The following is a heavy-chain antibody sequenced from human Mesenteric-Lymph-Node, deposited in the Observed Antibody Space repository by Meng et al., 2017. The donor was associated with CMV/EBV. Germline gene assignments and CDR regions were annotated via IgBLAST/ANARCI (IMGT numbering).Heavy chain of an antibody. CDR3: ASPVRYCSGGSCPLGMDV. J-gene: IGHJ6*02. CDR2: ISSSSSYI. Sequence: GGSLRLSCAASGFTFRSYSMNWVRQAPGKGLEWVSSISSSSSYIYYADSVKGRFTISRDNAKNSLYLQMNSLRAEDTAVYYCASPVRYCSGGSCPLGMDVWGQGTTVTVSS. V-gene: IGHV3-21*01. D-gene: IGHD2-15*01. CDR1: GFTFRSYS.